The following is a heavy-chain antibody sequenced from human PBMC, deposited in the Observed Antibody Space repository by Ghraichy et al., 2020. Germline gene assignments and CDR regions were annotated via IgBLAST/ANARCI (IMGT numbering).Heavy chain of an antibody. V-gene: IGHV4-31*03. Sequence: TLSLTCTVSGGSISSGGYYWSWIRQHPGKGLEWIGYIYYSGSTYYNPSLKSRVTISVDTSKNQFSLKLSSVTAADTAVYYCARAPYGSGSYYQLDYWGQGTLVTVSS. D-gene: IGHD3-10*01. CDR1: GGSISSGGYY. CDR2: IYYSGST. J-gene: IGHJ4*02. CDR3: ARAPYGSGSYYQLDY.